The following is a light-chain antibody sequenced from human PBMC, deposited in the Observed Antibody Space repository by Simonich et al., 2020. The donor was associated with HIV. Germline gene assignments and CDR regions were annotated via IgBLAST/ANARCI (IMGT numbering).Light chain of an antibody. CDR1: QSVSSN. J-gene: IGKJ4*01. CDR3: QQYNNWLT. CDR2: GAS. Sequence: EIVMTQSPATLSVSPGERATLSCRASQSVSSNLACDQQKPGQAPRLLICGASTRATGIPARFSGSGSGTEFTLTISSMQSEDFAVYCCQQYNNWLTFGGGTKVEIK. V-gene: IGKV3-15*01.